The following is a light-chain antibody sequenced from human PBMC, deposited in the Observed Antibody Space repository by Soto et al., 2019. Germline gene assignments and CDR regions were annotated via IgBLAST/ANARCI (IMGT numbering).Light chain of an antibody. Sequence: DIVMTQSPDSLAGSLGERASINCRSNQSVLYSSNDKNYLAWYQQKPGQPPKLLIYWASSRESGVPARFSGSGSGTEFTLTISSLQAEDVALYYCQQYYTTPFTFGPGTIVEIK. CDR3: QQYYTTPFT. V-gene: IGKV4-1*01. J-gene: IGKJ3*01. CDR2: WAS. CDR1: QSVLYSSNDKNY.